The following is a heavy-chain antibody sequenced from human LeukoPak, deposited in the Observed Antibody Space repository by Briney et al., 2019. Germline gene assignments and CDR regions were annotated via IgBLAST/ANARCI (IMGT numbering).Heavy chain of an antibody. D-gene: IGHD3-22*01. CDR3: AKSSYYYDSSGPNWFDP. CDR1: GFTFSSYA. V-gene: IGHV3-23*01. J-gene: IGHJ5*02. Sequence: GGSLRLSCAASGFTFSSYAMSWVRQAPGKGLEWVSAISGSGGSTYYADSVKGRFTISRDNSKNTLYLQMNSLRAEDTAVYYCAKSSYYYDSSGPNWFDPWGQGTLVTVSS. CDR2: ISGSGGST.